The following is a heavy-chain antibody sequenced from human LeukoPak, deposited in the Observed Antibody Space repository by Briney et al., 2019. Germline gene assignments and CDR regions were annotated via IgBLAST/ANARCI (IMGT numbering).Heavy chain of an antibody. D-gene: IGHD5-18*01. Sequence: SETLSLTCAVYGGSFSVYYWSWIRQPPGKGLEWIGEINHSGSTNYNPSLKSRVTISVDTSKNQFSLKLSSVTAADTAVYYCARGGIQLWSRDYYYGMDVWGQGTTVTVSS. J-gene: IGHJ6*02. CDR1: GGSFSVYY. CDR3: ARGGIQLWSRDYYYGMDV. V-gene: IGHV4-34*01. CDR2: INHSGST.